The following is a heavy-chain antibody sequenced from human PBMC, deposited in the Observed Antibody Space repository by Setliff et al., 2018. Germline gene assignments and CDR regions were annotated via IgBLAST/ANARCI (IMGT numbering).Heavy chain of an antibody. V-gene: IGHV3-48*03. CDR3: AKGNRLWFGAGLDF. CDR2: ISSDGSTV. Sequence: GGSLRLSCAASGFTFSTYEMNWVRQAPGKGLEWVSYISSDGSTVFYADSVKARFTISRDNSNNTLYFQMNSLRAEDTAVYYCAKGNRLWFGAGLDFWGQGTPVTVSS. CDR1: GFTFSTYE. D-gene: IGHD3-10*01. J-gene: IGHJ4*02.